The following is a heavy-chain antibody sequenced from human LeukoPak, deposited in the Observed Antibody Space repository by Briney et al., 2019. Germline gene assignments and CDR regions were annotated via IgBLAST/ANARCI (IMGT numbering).Heavy chain of an antibody. CDR1: GFTFSNYA. D-gene: IGHD6-13*01. V-gene: IGHV3-23*01. CDR2: ISGSGGST. Sequence: GGSLRLSCAASGFTFSNYAMSWVRQAPGKGLEWVSAISGSGGSTYYADSVKGRFTISRDNSKNTLYLQMNSLRAEDTAVYYCAKESLAAAGSYYYYGMDVWGQGTTVTVSS. CDR3: AKESLAAAGSYYYYGMDV. J-gene: IGHJ6*02.